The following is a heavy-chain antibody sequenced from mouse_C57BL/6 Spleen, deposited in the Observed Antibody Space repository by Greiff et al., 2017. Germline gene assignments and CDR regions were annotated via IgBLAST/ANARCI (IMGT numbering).Heavy chain of an antibody. CDR3: ARELRYYCDY. V-gene: IGHV5-4*01. J-gene: IGHJ2*01. CDR2: ISDGGSYT. Sequence: EVKLMESGGGLVKPGGSLKLSCAASGFTFSRYAMSLVRQTPEKRLVWVATISDGGSYTYYPENVKGRFTISRDTAKNNLYLQMSHLKSEDTAMYYCARELRYYCDYGGQCTTLTVSA. CDR1: GFTFSRYA. D-gene: IGHD1-1*01.